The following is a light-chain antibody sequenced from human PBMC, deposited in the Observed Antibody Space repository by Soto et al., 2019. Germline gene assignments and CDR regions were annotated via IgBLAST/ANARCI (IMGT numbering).Light chain of an antibody. CDR3: QQYNKWPLIT. Sequence: EIVMTQSPATLSVSPGERATLSCRASQSVSSNLAWYQQKPGQAPRLLISGASTRATGIPARFSGTGSGTEFTLTISSLQSEDFAVYYCQQYNKWPLITFGQGTRLEIK. J-gene: IGKJ5*01. V-gene: IGKV3-15*01. CDR2: GAS. CDR1: QSVSSN.